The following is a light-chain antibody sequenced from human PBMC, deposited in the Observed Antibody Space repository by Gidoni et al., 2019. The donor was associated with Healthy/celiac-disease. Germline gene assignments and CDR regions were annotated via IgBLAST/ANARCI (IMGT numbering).Light chain of an antibody. Sequence: DIKLTQSPSFLSASVGDRVTITCRASPGIRSYLAWYQQKPGKAPKLLIYAASTLQGGVPSRFSGSGSGTEFTLTISSLQPEDFATYSCQQLSSSPLTFGPGTKVDIK. V-gene: IGKV1-9*01. CDR1: PGIRSY. CDR3: QQLSSSPLT. CDR2: AAS. J-gene: IGKJ3*01.